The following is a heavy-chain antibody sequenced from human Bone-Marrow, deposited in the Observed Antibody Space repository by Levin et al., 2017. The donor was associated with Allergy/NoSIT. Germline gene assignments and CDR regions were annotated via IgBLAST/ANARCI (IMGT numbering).Heavy chain of an antibody. CDR2: LYTSGNT. CDR3: ATSVAGRRTTAFDV. Sequence: PGGSLRLSCVASGFSVSSRYMSWVRQAPGKGLDWVSVLYTSGNTDYAVSVQGRFTISRDNFKKTVFLQMNNLRAEDTAIYYCATSVAGRRTTAFDVWGQGTLVTVSP. CDR1: GFSVSSRY. J-gene: IGHJ3*01. V-gene: IGHV3-53*01. D-gene: IGHD6-19*01.